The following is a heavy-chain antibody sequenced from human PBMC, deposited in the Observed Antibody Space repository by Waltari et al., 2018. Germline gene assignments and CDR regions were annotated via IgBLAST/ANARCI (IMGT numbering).Heavy chain of an antibody. CDR2: VVYTGTT. Sequence: QLQLQESGPGLVKPSETLSLTCTVSGGSMNGYYWGWIRQSPGKGLECIGRVVYTGTTYYKPCLKSRLTISIDTSKNQFSLRLASVTAADTAVYYCARHNSGYYTPHDYWGQGTQVTVSS. D-gene: IGHD3-22*01. J-gene: IGHJ4*02. V-gene: IGHV4-39*01. CDR3: ARHNSGYYTPHDY. CDR1: GGSMNGYY.